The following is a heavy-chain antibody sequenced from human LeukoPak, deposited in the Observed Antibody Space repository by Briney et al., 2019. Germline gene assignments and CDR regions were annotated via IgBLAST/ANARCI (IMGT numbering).Heavy chain of an antibody. Sequence: PWETLSLTCTVSGVSISSSRNSRPWCSTRQPPGKGLEWSGTIYASGSVYYNPSLNNLFTISVDTSVNHFSKSLPPATAADSAVYYCAGLAQTGIGGSGYAEFWGQGAPVIVSS. CDR3: AGLAQTGIGGSGYAEF. CDR1: GVSISSSRNSRP. D-gene: IGHD3-3*01. CDR2: IYASGSV. J-gene: IGHJ4*02. V-gene: IGHV4-39*02.